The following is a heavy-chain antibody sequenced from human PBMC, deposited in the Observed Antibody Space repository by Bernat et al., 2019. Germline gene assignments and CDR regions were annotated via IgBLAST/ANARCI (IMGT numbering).Heavy chain of an antibody. CDR3: GKGHHLSSGSPCDY. Sequence: EVQLVESGGGLVQPGRSLRLSCAASGFTFDDYAMHWVRQAPGKGLEGVSGISWNSGSIDYADSVKVRFTISRDNAKNSLYLQMNSLRGEDTALYYCGKGHHLSSGSPCDYWGQGILVTVSS. D-gene: IGHD1-26*01. CDR1: GFTFDDYA. J-gene: IGHJ4*02. V-gene: IGHV3-9*01. CDR2: ISWNSGSI.